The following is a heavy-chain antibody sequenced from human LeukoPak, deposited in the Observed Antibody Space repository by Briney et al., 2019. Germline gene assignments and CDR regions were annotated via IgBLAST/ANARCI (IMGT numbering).Heavy chain of an antibody. CDR1: GFTFSSYW. J-gene: IGHJ4*02. V-gene: IGHV3-74*01. Sequence: GGSLRLSCAASGFTFSSYWMHWVRQAPGKGLVWVSRINSDGSSTSYADSVKGRFTISRDNAKNTLNLQMNSLRAEDTAVYYCARSDCIGDTCYSYWGQGTLVTVSS. CDR3: ARSDCIGDTCYSY. CDR2: INSDGSST. D-gene: IGHD2-15*01.